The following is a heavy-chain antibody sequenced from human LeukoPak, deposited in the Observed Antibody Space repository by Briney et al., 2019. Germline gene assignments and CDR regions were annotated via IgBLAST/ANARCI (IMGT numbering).Heavy chain of an antibody. J-gene: IGHJ6*02. CDR1: DFTFSYYA. D-gene: IGHD1-14*01. CDR2: ITVSGDTT. V-gene: IGHV3-23*01. CDR3: AKYLTARGPPYALEV. Sequence: PGGSLRLSCAASDFTFSYYAMQWVRQAPGKGLECVSGITVSGDTTYYTDSVKGRFTISRDNSKNTLYLQMNSLRAEDTAVYYCAKYLTARGPPYALEVWGQGTTVTVSS.